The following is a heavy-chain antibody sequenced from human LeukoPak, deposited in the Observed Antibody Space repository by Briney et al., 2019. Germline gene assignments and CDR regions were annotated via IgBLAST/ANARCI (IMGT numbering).Heavy chain of an antibody. CDR1: GYTFTGYY. CDR3: ARPAAMDRDFDY. Sequence: ASVKVSCKASGYTFTGYYMHWVRRAPGQGRRWMGWINTNSGGTNSAQKFQGRVTMTRDTSISTAYMEQSRLRSDDTAVYYCARPAAMDRDFDYWGQGTLVTVSS. V-gene: IGHV1-2*02. CDR2: INTNSGGT. J-gene: IGHJ4*02. D-gene: IGHD2-2*01.